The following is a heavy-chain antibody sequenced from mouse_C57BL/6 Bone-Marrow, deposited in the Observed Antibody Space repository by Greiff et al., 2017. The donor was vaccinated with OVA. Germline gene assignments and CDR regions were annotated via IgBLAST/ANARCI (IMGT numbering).Heavy chain of an antibody. Sequence: EVQRVESEGGLVQPGSSMKLSCTASGFTFSDYYMAWVRQVPEKGLEWVANINYDGSSTYYLDSLKSRFIISRDNAKNILYLQMSSLKSEDTATYYCARDRGYGSPYAMDYWGQGTSVTVSS. CDR2: INYDGSST. V-gene: IGHV5-16*01. J-gene: IGHJ4*01. CDR3: ARDRGYGSPYAMDY. CDR1: GFTFSDYY. D-gene: IGHD1-1*01.